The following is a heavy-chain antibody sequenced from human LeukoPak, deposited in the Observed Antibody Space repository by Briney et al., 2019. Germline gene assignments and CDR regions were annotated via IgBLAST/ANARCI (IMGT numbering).Heavy chain of an antibody. CDR2: INSGGAPI. D-gene: IGHD6-19*01. CDR3: AGDFSGWSVDP. CDR1: GFIVSNYE. J-gene: IGHJ5*02. V-gene: IGHV3-48*03. Sequence: GGSLRLSCAASGFIVSNYEMNWVRQAPGKGLEWIAYINSGGAPIRYADSVKGRFTMSRDNAKNSLYLQMNRLRAEDTAVYFCAGDFSGWSVDPWGQGTLVTVSS.